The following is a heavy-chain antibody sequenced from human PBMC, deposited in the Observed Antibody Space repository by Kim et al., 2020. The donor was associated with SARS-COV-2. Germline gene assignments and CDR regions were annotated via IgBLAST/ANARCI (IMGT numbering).Heavy chain of an antibody. CDR1: GGSISSYY. Sequence: SETLSLTCTVSGGSISSYYWSWIRQPPGKGLEWIGYIYYSGSTNYNPSLKSRVTISVDTSKNQFSLKLSSVTAADTAVYYCARDLVSKSSGSPVWAAVRDAFDIWGQGTMVTVSS. CDR3: ARDLVSKSSGSPVWAAVRDAFDI. V-gene: IGHV4-59*01. J-gene: IGHJ3*02. D-gene: IGHD6-19*01. CDR2: IYYSGST.